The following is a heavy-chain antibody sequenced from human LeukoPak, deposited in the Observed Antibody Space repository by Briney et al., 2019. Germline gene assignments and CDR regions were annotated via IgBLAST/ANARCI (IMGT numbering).Heavy chain of an antibody. Sequence: SETLSLTCTVSGDSISTYFWSWIRQPPGKGLQWIGYIYYSGSTNYNPSLKSRVTISVDPSKNQFSLKLSSVTAADTAVYYCAREAYCGGDCYSGFDYWGQGTLVTVSS. CDR3: AREAYCGGDCYSGFDY. J-gene: IGHJ4*02. CDR2: IYYSGST. CDR1: GDSISTYF. V-gene: IGHV4-59*01. D-gene: IGHD2-21*02.